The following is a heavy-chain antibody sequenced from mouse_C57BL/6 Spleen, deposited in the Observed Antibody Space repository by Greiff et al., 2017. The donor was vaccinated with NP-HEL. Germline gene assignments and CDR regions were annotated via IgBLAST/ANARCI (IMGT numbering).Heavy chain of an antibody. CDR1: GFNIKDDY. J-gene: IGHJ2*01. V-gene: IGHV14-4*01. Sequence: EVQLKESGAELVRPGASVKLSCTASGFNIKDDYMHWVKQRPEQGLEWIGWIDPENGDTEYASKFQGKATITADTSSNTAYLQLSSLTSEDTAVYYCTTLLYYYGSSQYYFDYWGQGTTLTVSS. CDR2: IDPENGDT. D-gene: IGHD1-1*01. CDR3: TTLLYYYGSSQYYFDY.